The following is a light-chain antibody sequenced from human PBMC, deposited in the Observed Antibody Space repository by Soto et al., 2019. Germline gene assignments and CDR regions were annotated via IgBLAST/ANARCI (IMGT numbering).Light chain of an antibody. CDR3: QQYTSYIT. Sequence: DIHMTQSPSTLSASVGDRVTLTCRASQSISTWLAWYQQKPGKVPNLLISNASSLESGVPSRFSGSGSGTEFTLTISGLQPDDFATYYCQQYTSYITFGGGTKVEIK. CDR1: QSISTW. J-gene: IGKJ4*01. V-gene: IGKV1-5*01. CDR2: NAS.